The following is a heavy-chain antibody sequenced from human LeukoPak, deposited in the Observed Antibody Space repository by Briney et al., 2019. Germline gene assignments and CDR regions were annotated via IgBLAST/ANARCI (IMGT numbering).Heavy chain of an antibody. V-gene: IGHV3-7*01. J-gene: IGHJ4*02. CDR3: ARDAGWGYYDL. CDR1: GFTFSILW. Sequence: GGSLRLSCVASGFTFSILWVTWVRLAPGKGLEWVANIDKHGNKKYYVDSVKGRFAISRDYASNSVFLQMDSLRAEDTSVYYCARDAGWGYYDLWGQGTPVTVSS. D-gene: IGHD1-26*01. CDR2: IDKHGNKK.